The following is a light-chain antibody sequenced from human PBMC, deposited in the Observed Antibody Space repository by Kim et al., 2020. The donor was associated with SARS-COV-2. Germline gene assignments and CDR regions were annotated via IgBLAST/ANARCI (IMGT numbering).Light chain of an antibody. CDR1: QTISTW. V-gene: IGKV1-5*03. Sequence: IQMTQSPSTLSASVGDRVTITCRASQTISTWLAWYQQKPGRAPKLLIYKASSLQSGVPSRFSGSGSGTEFTLTITSLQPDDFATYYCQQYSTQYTFGQGTKLEIK. CDR2: KAS. CDR3: QQYSTQYT. J-gene: IGKJ2*01.